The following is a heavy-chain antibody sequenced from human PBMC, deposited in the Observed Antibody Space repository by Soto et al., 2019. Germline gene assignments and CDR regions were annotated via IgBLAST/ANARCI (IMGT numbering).Heavy chain of an antibody. CDR3: ASERYDFWSGYYFYFDY. CDR1: GGSISSYY. V-gene: IGHV4-59*01. J-gene: IGHJ4*02. CDR2: IYYSGST. Sequence: PSETLSLTCTVSGGSISSYYWSWIRQPPGKGLEWIGYIYYSGSTNYNPSLKSRVTISVDTSKNQFSLKLSSVTAADTAVYYCASERYDFWSGYYFYFDYCGQGNMVTVSS. D-gene: IGHD3-3*01.